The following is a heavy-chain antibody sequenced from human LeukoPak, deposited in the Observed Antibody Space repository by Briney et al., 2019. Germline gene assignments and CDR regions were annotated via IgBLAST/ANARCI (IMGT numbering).Heavy chain of an antibody. D-gene: IGHD3-16*01. Sequence: GGSLRLSCAASGFTFSSHEMNWVRQAPGKGLEWVSYISSSGSTIYYADSVKGRFTISRDNAKNSLYLQMNSLRAEDTAVYYCASEGADAFDIWGQGTMVTVSS. CDR1: GFTFSSHE. V-gene: IGHV3-48*03. J-gene: IGHJ3*02. CDR2: ISSSGSTI. CDR3: ASEGADAFDI.